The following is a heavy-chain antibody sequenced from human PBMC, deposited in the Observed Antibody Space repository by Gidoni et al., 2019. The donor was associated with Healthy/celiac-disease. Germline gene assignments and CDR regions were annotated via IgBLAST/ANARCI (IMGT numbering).Heavy chain of an antibody. CDR2: ISWNSGSI. J-gene: IGHJ4*02. CDR3: AKDSYYDSSGFFSS. Sequence: EVQLVESGGGLVQPGRSLRLSCAASGFTFDDYAMHWVRQAPGKGLEWVSGISWNSGSIGYADSVKGRFTISRDNAKNSLYLQMNSLRAEDTALYHCAKDSYYDSSGFFSSWGQGTLVTVSS. D-gene: IGHD3-22*01. CDR1: GFTFDDYA. V-gene: IGHV3-9*01.